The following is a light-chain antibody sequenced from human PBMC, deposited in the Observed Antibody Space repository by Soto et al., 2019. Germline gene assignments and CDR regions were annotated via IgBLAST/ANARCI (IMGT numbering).Light chain of an antibody. CDR3: QQYNDWPRT. CDR2: GAS. V-gene: IGKV3-15*01. CDR1: QSVSNN. J-gene: IGKJ1*01. Sequence: EVVMTQSPATLSVSPGERATLSCRASQSVSNNLAWYQQKPGQAPKLLVYGASTRATDIPPRFSGSGSGTEFTLAISSLQSEDFAIYYCQQYNDWPRTFGQGTKVDIK.